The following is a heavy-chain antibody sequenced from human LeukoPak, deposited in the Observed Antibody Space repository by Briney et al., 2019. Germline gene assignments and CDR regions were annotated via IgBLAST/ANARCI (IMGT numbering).Heavy chain of an antibody. V-gene: IGHV3-23*05. CDR2: ITNSGRV. CDR1: GFTFASYA. Sequence: GGSLRLSCAASGFTFASYAMAWVRQAPGKGLEWVSDITNSGRVHYADSVKGRFTISRDDNKSTLYLQLNDLRVEDTAIYFCARQLNEHFYHWGQGTQVTVSS. CDR3: ARQLNEHFYH. D-gene: IGHD3-3*02. J-gene: IGHJ1*01.